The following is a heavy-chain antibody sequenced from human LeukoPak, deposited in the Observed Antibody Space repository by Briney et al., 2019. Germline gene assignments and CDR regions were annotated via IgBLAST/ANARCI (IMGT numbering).Heavy chain of an antibody. Sequence: GGSLRLSCAASGFTFSSYWMSWVRQAPGKGLEWVANIKQDGSEEVYVDSVKGRFTISRDNAKNSLFLQMNTLRAEDTAVYYCARGAYTGFDVWGQGQWSPSHQ. CDR3: ARGAYTGFDV. V-gene: IGHV3-7*05. CDR1: GFTFSSYW. J-gene: IGHJ3*01. D-gene: IGHD5-12*01. CDR2: IKQDGSEE.